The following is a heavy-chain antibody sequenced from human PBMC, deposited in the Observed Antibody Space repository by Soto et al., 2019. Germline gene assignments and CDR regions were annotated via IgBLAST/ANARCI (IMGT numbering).Heavy chain of an antibody. CDR1: GRSISSSSYY. CDR3: ARLNLAAGEASRAFDI. J-gene: IGHJ3*02. Sequence: PSETLSLTCTVAGRSISSSSYYWGWIREPPGKGLEWIGSIYYSGSTYYNPSLKSRVTISVDTSKNQFSLKLSSVTAADTAVYYCARLNLAAGEASRAFDIWGQGTMVTVSS. D-gene: IGHD2-15*01. CDR2: IYYSGST. V-gene: IGHV4-39*01.